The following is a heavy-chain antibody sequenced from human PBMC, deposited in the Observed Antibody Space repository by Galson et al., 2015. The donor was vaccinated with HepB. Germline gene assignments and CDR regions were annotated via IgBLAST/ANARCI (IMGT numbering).Heavy chain of an antibody. CDR2: ISSSSSTI. Sequence: SLRLSCAASGFTFSSYSMNWVRQAPGKGLEWVSYISSSSSTIYYADSVKGRFTISRDNAKNSLYLQMNSLRDEDTAVYYCARVESGGSGGYYNPSYYYYGMDVWVQVTPCTISS. D-gene: IGHD3-22*01. V-gene: IGHV3-48*02. J-gene: IGHJ6*02. CDR1: GFTFSSYS. CDR3: ARVESGGSGGYYNPSYYYYGMDV.